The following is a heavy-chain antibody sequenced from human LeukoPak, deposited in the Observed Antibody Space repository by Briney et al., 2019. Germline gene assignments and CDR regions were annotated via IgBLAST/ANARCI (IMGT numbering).Heavy chain of an antibody. CDR3: ARMDYGDYQVWYFDY. Sequence: SETLSLTCTVSGGSISSYYWSWIRQPAGKGLEWIGRIYTSGSTNYNHSLKSRVTMSVDTSKNQFSPKLSSVTAADTAVYYCARMDYGDYQVWYFDYWGQGTLVTVSS. CDR2: IYTSGST. D-gene: IGHD4-17*01. J-gene: IGHJ4*02. CDR1: GGSISSYY. V-gene: IGHV4-4*07.